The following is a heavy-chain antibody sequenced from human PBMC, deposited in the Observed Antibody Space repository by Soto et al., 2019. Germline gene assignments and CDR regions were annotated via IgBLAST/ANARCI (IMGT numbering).Heavy chain of an antibody. CDR2: IYDSGNT. J-gene: IGHJ6*02. Sequence: SETLSLTCGVSGDSITTYKWWTWVRQTPGRGLEWIGEIYDSGNTRYNPSLRSRVTISKDTSKDQLSLKLNSVTVADTAVYYCATCQLGEYYYAMDMWGQGTTVTVSS. CDR3: ATCQLGEYYYAMDM. D-gene: IGHD7-27*01. V-gene: IGHV4-4*02. CDR1: GDSITTYKW.